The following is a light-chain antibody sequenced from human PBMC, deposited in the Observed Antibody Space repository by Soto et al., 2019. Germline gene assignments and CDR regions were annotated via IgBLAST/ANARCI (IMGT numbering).Light chain of an antibody. J-gene: IGKJ1*01. CDR3: QQYANWPPQT. V-gene: IGKV3-15*01. CDR1: QTVTSN. Sequence: EIVMTQSPATLSVSPGERATLSCRASQTVTSNLAWYQQKPGQAPRLLIYGASTRATGIPARFSGSGSGTEFTLTITSLQSEDFAVYYCQQYANWPPQTFGQGTKVEIE. CDR2: GAS.